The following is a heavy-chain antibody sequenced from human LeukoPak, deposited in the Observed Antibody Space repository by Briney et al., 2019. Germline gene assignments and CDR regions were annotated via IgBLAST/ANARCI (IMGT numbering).Heavy chain of an antibody. CDR1: GYSISSGYY. CDR2: IYHSGST. CDR3: ARLSGEYSSSSLDYYYYYYMDV. V-gene: IGHV4-38-2*01. Sequence: KSSETLSLTCAVSGYSISSGYYWGWIRPPPGKGLEWIGRIYHSGSTYYNPSLKRRVTISVDTSKNQFSLKLSSVTAADTAVYYCARLSGEYSSSSLDYYYYYYMDVWGKGTTVTVSS. D-gene: IGHD6-6*01. J-gene: IGHJ6*03.